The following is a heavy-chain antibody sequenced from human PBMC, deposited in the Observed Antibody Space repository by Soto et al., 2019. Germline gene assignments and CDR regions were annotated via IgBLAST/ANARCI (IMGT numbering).Heavy chain of an antibody. CDR1: GGTFSSYA. Sequence: GASVKVSCKASGGTFSSYAISWVRQAPGQGLEWMGGIIPIFGTANYAQKFQGRVTITADESTSTAYMELSSLRSEDTAVYYCASKLGYCIGGSCYSADGENAFDIWGQGTMVTVSS. D-gene: IGHD2-15*01. V-gene: IGHV1-69*13. CDR3: ASKLGYCIGGSCYSADGENAFDI. CDR2: IIPIFGTA. J-gene: IGHJ3*02.